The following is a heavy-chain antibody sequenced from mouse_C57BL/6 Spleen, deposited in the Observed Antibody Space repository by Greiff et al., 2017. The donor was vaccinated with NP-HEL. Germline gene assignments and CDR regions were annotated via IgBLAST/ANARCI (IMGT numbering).Heavy chain of an antibody. CDR3: ARHHWYFDV. J-gene: IGHJ1*03. Sequence: EVQVVESGGGLVQPGGSLKLSCAASGFTFSDYYMYWVRQTPEKRLEWVAYISNGGGSTYYPDTVKGRFTISRDNAKNTLYLQMSRLKSEDTAMYYCARHHWYFDVWGTGTTVTVSS. V-gene: IGHV5-12*01. CDR1: GFTFSDYY. CDR2: ISNGGGST.